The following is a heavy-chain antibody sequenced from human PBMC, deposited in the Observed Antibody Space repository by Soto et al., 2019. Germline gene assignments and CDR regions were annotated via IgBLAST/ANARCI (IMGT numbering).Heavy chain of an antibody. CDR1: GGTFSSYA. Sequence: QVQLVQSGAEVKKPGSSVKVSCKASGGTFSSYAISWVRQAPGQGLEWMGGIIPIFGTANYAQKYQGRVTITADKPTSTAYMELSSPRSEDTAVYYCARARLGIAARPGYFDYWGQGTLVTVSS. CDR3: ARARLGIAARPGYFDY. V-gene: IGHV1-69*06. CDR2: IIPIFGTA. J-gene: IGHJ4*02. D-gene: IGHD6-6*01.